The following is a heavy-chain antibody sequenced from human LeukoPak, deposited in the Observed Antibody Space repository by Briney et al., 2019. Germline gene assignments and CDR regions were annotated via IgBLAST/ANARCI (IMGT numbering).Heavy chain of an antibody. CDR2: IYYSGST. V-gene: IGHV4-59*01. CDR3: ARSPVTMIVGGAFDI. CDR1: GGSISSYY. D-gene: IGHD3-22*01. Sequence: SGTLSLTCTVSGGSISSYYWSWIRQPPGKGLEWIGYIYYSGSTNYNPSLKSRVTISVDTSKNQFSLKLSSVTAADTAVYYCARSPVTMIVGGAFDIWGQGTMVTVSS. J-gene: IGHJ3*02.